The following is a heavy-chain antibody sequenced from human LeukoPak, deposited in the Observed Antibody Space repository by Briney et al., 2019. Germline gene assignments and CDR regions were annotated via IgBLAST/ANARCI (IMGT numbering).Heavy chain of an antibody. CDR1: GYTFTGCY. D-gene: IGHD6-19*01. J-gene: IGHJ4*02. CDR2: INPNSGGT. V-gene: IGHV1-2*02. CDR3: ATLYSSGWYEYYFDY. Sequence: ASVKVSCKASGYTFTGCYMHWVRQAPGQGLEWMGWINPNSGGTNYAQKFQGRVTMTRDTSISTAYMELSRLRSDDTAVYYCATLYSSGWYEYYFDYWGQGTLVTVSS.